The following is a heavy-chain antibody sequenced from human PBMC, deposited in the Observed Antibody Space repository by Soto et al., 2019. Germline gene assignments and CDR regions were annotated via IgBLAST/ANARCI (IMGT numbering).Heavy chain of an antibody. CDR3: AREHDFWSGYPGDY. CDR1: GFTFSSYA. V-gene: IGHV3-30-3*01. J-gene: IGHJ4*02. CDR2: ISYDGSNK. Sequence: PGGSLRLSCAASGFTFSSYAMHWVRQAPGKGLEWVAVISYDGSNKYYADSVKGRFTIPRDNSKNTLYLQMNSLRAEDTAVYYCAREHDFWSGYPGDYWGQGTLVTVSS. D-gene: IGHD3-3*01.